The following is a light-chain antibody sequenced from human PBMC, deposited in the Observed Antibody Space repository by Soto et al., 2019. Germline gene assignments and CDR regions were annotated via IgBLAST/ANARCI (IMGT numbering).Light chain of an antibody. V-gene: IGKV1-12*01. Sequence: DIQMTQSPSSVSSSVGDRVTITCRASQAISSWLAWYQQKPGKATKLLIYAASSLQSGVPSRFSGRGSGTEFTRTNSSLQPEDVATYYCQQANRGITCGQGTRLEIK. CDR3: QQANRGIT. J-gene: IGKJ5*01. CDR2: AAS. CDR1: QAISSW.